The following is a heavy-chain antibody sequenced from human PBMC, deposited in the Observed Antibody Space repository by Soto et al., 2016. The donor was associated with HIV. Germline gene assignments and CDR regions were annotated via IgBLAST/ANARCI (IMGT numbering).Heavy chain of an antibody. CDR1: GFTFSSYS. D-gene: IGHD3-9*01. CDR2: ISSSSSTI. V-gene: IGHV3-48*04. J-gene: IGHJ4*02. Sequence: EVQLVESGGGLVQPGGSLRLSCAASGFTFSSYSMNWVRQAPGKGLEWVSYISSSSSTIYYADSVKGRFTISRDNAKNSLYLQMNSLRAEDTAVYYCARDGRGPYYDILTGYYNGGFDYWGQGTLVHRLL. CDR3: ARDGRGPYYDILTGYYNGGFDY.